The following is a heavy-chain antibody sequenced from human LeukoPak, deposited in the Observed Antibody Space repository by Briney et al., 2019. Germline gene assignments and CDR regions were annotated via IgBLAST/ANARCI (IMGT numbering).Heavy chain of an antibody. CDR3: ARPYGSGSYYNSPLDY. CDR1: GYTFTSYG. CDR2: ISAYNGNT. D-gene: IGHD3-10*01. J-gene: IGHJ4*02. Sequence: ASVKVSCKASGYTFTSYGISWARQAPGQGLEWMGWISAYNGNTNYAQKLQGRVTMTTDTSTSTAYVELRSLRSDDTAVYYCARPYGSGSYYNSPLDYWGQGTLVTVSS. V-gene: IGHV1-18*04.